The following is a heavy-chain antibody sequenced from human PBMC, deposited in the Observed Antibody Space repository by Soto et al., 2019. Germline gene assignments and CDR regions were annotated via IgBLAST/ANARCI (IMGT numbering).Heavy chain of an antibody. CDR2: IYYSGST. CDR3: ARYSSSSPYYYYYMDV. D-gene: IGHD6-6*01. CDR1: GGSISSGGYY. Sequence: SETLSLTCTVSGGSISSGGYYWSWIRQHPGKGLEWIGYIYYSGSTYYNPSLKSRVTISVDTSKNQFSLKLSSVTAADTAVYYCARYSSSSPYYYYYMDVWGKGTTVTVSS. J-gene: IGHJ6*03. V-gene: IGHV4-31*03.